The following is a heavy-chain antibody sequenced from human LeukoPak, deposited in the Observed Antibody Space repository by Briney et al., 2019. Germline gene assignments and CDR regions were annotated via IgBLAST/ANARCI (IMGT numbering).Heavy chain of an antibody. CDR1: GGSISSGNYS. V-gene: IGHV4-31*03. CDR3: ARDSRLRGTNWFDP. Sequence: SETLSLTCTVSGGSISSGNYSWSWIRQHTGKGLEWIGYVSHSGPTDTNPSLKSRATISVDTSTNQFSLRLTSVTAADTAIYYCARDSRLRGTNWFDPWGQGTQVTVSS. J-gene: IGHJ5*02. D-gene: IGHD4-17*01. CDR2: VSHSGPT.